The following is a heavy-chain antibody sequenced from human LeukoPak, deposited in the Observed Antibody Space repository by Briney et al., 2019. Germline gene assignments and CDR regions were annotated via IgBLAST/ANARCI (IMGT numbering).Heavy chain of an antibody. CDR3: VRDWDHFDFDS. D-gene: IGHD3-9*01. J-gene: IGHJ5*01. V-gene: IGHV3-74*01. CDR2: IKGDGRHT. CDR1: GFTFSNYW. Sequence: GGSLRLSCAASGFTFSNYWMHWVRHAPGKGLVWVSRIKGDGRHTIYADTVKGRFTISRDNAKNTLYLQMKSLRAEDTAVYYCVRDWDHFDFDSWGLGTLVTVSS.